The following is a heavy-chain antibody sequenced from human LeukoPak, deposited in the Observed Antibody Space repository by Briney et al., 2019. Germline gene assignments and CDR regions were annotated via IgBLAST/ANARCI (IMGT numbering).Heavy chain of an antibody. Sequence: SGGSLRLSCTASGFTFGDYAMSWFRQAPGKGLEWVGFIRSKAYGGTTEYAASVKGRFTISRDDSKSIAYLQMNSLKTEDTAVYYCTRRGKWLLAGDKLFDYWGQGTLVTVSS. J-gene: IGHJ4*02. V-gene: IGHV3-49*03. CDR3: TRRGKWLLAGDKLFDY. D-gene: IGHD3-22*01. CDR1: GFTFGDYA. CDR2: IRSKAYGGTT.